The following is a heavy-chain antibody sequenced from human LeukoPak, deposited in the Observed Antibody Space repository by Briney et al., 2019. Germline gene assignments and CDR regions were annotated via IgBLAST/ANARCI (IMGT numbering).Heavy chain of an antibody. CDR3: ARQPYSSGWFQQSTYYYGMDV. CDR2: VYPGDSDT. D-gene: IGHD6-19*01. CDR1: GYNFATSW. Sequence: GESLKISCKGSGYNFATSWIAWVRQMPGKGLEWMGIVYPGDSDTRYSPSFQGHVTISADKSISTAYLQWSGLKASDTAMYYCARQPYSSGWFQQSTYYYGMDVWGQGTTVTVSS. J-gene: IGHJ6*02. V-gene: IGHV5-51*01.